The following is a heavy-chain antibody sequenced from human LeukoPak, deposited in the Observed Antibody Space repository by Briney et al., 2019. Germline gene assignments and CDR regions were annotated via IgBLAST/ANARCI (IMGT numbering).Heavy chain of an antibody. D-gene: IGHD2-2*02. CDR2: FDPEDGET. J-gene: IGHJ5*02. CDR3: ARVRCSSTSCYTGIIRGWFDP. V-gene: IGHV1-24*01. Sequence: ASVKVSCKVSGYTLTELSMHWVRQAPGKGLEWMGGFDPEDGETIYAQKFQGRVTMTEDTSTDTAYMELSSLRSEDTGVYYCARVRCSSTSCYTGIIRGWFDPWGQGTLVTVSS. CDR1: GYTLTELS.